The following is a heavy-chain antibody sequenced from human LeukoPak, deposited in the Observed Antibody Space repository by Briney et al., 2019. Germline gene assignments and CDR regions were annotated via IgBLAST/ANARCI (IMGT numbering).Heavy chain of an antibody. V-gene: IGHV3-23*01. CDR2: ISGSGGRT. D-gene: IGHD2-21*01. J-gene: IGHJ4*02. CDR1: GFTFSSYG. CDR3: AKEVSIISRGLDY. Sequence: GGSLRLSCAASGFTFSSYGMSWVRQAPGKGLEWVSAISGSGGRTYYADSAKGRVTISRDNSKNTLYLQMNSLRAEDTAVYYCAKEVSIISRGLDYWGQGILVTVSS.